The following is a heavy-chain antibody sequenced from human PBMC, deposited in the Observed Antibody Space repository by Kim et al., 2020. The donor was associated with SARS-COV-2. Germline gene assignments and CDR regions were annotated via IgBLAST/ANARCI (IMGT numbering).Heavy chain of an antibody. D-gene: IGHD6-19*01. CDR1: GFTFSSYA. CDR3: ARNPVQWLTQYYFEY. CDR2: ISGSGFGT. Sequence: GGSLRLSCVASGFTFSSYAMSWVRQAPGKGLEWVSGISGSGFGTYDADSVKGRFTISRDNSQNTLYLQINSLRAEDTAVYYCARNPVQWLTQYYFEYWCQETVVTVS. J-gene: IGHJ4*02. V-gene: IGHV3-23*01.